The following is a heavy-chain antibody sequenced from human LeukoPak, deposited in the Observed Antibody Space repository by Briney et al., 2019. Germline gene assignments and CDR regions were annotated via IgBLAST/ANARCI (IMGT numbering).Heavy chain of an antibody. Sequence: GASVKVSCKASGYTFTGYYMHWVRQAPGQGLEWMGWINPSSGGTNYAQRFQGRVTMTRDTSISTAYMELSRLRSDDTAVYYCARVRRIAVGRGFDYWGQGTLVTVSS. J-gene: IGHJ4*02. CDR1: GYTFTGYY. V-gene: IGHV1-2*02. D-gene: IGHD6-19*01. CDR3: ARVRRIAVGRGFDY. CDR2: INPSSGGT.